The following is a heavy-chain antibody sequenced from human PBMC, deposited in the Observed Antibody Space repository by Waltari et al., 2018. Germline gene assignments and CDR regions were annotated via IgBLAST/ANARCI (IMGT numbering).Heavy chain of an antibody. Sequence: EVQLVASEGVVVQPAGPLRLSCAASGFTLAAYAIPWFRQAPGKGLEWVSLIIWDGGSTYYADSVKGRVTISRDNSKNSAYLQMSSLRAEDTAVYYCAKDGVGSAVDPWGQGTLVTVSS. CDR1: GFTLAAYA. V-gene: IGHV3-43D*04. J-gene: IGHJ5*02. CDR2: IIWDGGST. D-gene: IGHD5-12*01. CDR3: AKDGVGSAVDP.